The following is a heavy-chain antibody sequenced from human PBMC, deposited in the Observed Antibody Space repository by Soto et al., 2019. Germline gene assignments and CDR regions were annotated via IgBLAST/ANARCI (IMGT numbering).Heavy chain of an antibody. CDR1: GGTFSSYA. CDR2: IIPIFGTA. J-gene: IGHJ6*02. V-gene: IGHV1-69*06. Sequence: GASVKVSCKASGGTFSSYAISWVRQAPGQGLEWMGGIIPIFGTANYAQKFQGRVTITADKSTSTAYMELSSLRSEDTAVYYCAVGYCSSTSCYRGYYYYYGMDVWGQGTTVTVSS. CDR3: AVGYCSSTSCYRGYYYYYGMDV. D-gene: IGHD2-2*01.